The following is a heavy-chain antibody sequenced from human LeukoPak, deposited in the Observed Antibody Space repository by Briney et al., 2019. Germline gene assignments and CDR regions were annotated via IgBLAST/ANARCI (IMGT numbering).Heavy chain of an antibody. V-gene: IGHV3-21*01. J-gene: IGHJ1*01. Sequence: KTGGSLRLSCAASGFTFSSYSMNWVRQAPGKGVEWVSSISSSSSYIYYADSVKGRFTISRDNAKNSLYLQMNSLRAEDTAVYYCARDLQQLDSFQHWGQGTLVTVSS. CDR1: GFTFSSYS. CDR2: ISSSSSYI. D-gene: IGHD6-13*01. CDR3: ARDLQQLDSFQH.